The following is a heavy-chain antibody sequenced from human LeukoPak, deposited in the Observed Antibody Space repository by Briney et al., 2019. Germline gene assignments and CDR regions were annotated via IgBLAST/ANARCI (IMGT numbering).Heavy chain of an antibody. CDR1: GFTFRAYW. V-gene: IGHV3-7*01. Sequence: GGSLRLSCGASGFTFRAYWMTWVRQAPGRGLDWVANIRQDGSDKYFMDSVKGGFTISRDNAKNSLYLQMNSLRAEDTAVYYCARGSSTHGEYYFDYWGQGTLVTVSS. J-gene: IGHJ4*02. CDR2: IRQDGSDK. CDR3: ARGSSTHGEYYFDY. D-gene: IGHD2-2*01.